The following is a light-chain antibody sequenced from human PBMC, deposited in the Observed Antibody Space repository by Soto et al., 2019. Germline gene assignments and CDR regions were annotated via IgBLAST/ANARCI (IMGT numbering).Light chain of an antibody. CDR3: QQRGTWPPT. CDR2: DAS. Sequence: EIVLTQSPATLSLSPGESATLSCTTNQSVDTYFAWYQQKRGLPPRLLIYDASTRAIGIPARFSGRGSETDISLTISSLEPEDFAIYFCQQRGTWPPTFGRGTRLEI. V-gene: IGKV3-11*01. J-gene: IGKJ5*01. CDR1: QSVDTY.